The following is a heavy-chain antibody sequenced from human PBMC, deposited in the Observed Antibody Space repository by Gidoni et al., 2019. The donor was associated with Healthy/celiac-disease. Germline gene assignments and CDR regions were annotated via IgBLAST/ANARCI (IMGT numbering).Heavy chain of an antibody. D-gene: IGHD6-19*01. CDR1: GFTFSSYE. CDR3: ARLGAVAGTFDY. CDR2: ISSSCSTI. J-gene: IGHJ4*02. V-gene: IGHV3-48*03. Sequence: EVQLAESGGGLVQPGGSLRLSCAASGFTFSSYEMNWVRQAPGQGLEWVSYISSSCSTIYYADSVKGRFTISRDNAKNSLYLQMNSLRAEDTAVYYCARLGAVAGTFDYWGQGTLVTVSS.